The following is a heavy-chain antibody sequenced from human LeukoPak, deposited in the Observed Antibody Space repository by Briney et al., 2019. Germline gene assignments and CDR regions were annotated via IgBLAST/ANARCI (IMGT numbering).Heavy chain of an antibody. V-gene: IGHV1-8*02. CDR1: GGTFSSYA. CDR2: MNPNSGNT. J-gene: IGHJ6*03. Sequence: GASVKVSCKASGGTFSSYAISWVRQATGQGLEWMGWMNPNSGNTGYAQKFQGRVTMTRNTSISTAYMELSSLRSEDTAVYYCARGLKSFQNYYYYYMGVWGKGTTVTVSS. CDR3: ARGLKSFQNYYYYYMGV. D-gene: IGHD2/OR15-2a*01.